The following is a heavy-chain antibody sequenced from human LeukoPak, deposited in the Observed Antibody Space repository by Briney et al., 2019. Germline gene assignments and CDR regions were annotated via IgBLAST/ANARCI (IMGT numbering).Heavy chain of an antibody. D-gene: IGHD6-19*01. CDR1: GFTFSSYG. J-gene: IGHJ4*02. Sequence: GRSLRLSCAASGFTFSSYGMHWVRQAPGKGLEWVAVMSYDGSNKYYADSVKGRFTISRDNSKNTLYLQMNSLRAEDTAVYYCAKAAVAGPGEDYWGQGTLVTVSS. CDR2: MSYDGSNK. V-gene: IGHV3-30*18. CDR3: AKAAVAGPGEDY.